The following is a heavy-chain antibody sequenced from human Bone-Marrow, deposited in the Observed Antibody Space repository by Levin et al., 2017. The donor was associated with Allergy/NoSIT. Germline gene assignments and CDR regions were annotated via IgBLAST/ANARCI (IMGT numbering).Heavy chain of an antibody. Sequence: GGSLRLSCAGSGFTFRSYSMNWVRQAPGKGLEWVSFISTANTYIYYADSVRGRFTISRDNAKNSMYLQMNSLRAEDTAVYYCVRLRTSRLSGAAFDIWGQGTMVIVSS. CDR2: ISTANTYI. CDR3: VRLRTSRLSGAAFDI. D-gene: IGHD2-15*01. CDR1: GFTFRSYS. V-gene: IGHV3-21*06. J-gene: IGHJ3*02.